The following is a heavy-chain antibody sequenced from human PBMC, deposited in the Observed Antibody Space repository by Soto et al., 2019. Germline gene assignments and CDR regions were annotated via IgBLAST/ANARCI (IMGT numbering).Heavy chain of an antibody. J-gene: IGHJ4*02. CDR1: GGTFSSYA. Sequence: SVKVSCKASGGTFSSYAISWVRQAPGQGLEWMGGIIPIFGTANYAQKFQGRVTITADKSTSTAYMELSSLRSEDTAVYYCARAPDYDILTGYSTAFDYWGQGTLVTVSS. D-gene: IGHD3-9*01. CDR3: ARAPDYDILTGYSTAFDY. V-gene: IGHV1-69*06. CDR2: IIPIFGTA.